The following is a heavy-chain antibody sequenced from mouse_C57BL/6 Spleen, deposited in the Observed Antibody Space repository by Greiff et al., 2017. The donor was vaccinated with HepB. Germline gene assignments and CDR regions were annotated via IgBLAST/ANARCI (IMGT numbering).Heavy chain of an antibody. D-gene: IGHD1-1*01. Sequence: EVQLVESGGGLVQPGGSLSLSCAASGFTFTDYYMSWVRQPPGKALEWLGFIRNKANGYTTEYSASVKGRFTISRDNSQSILYLQMNALRAEDSATYYCARYKTTRGAMDYWGQGTSVTVSS. CDR3: ARYKTTRGAMDY. CDR2: IRNKANGYTT. V-gene: IGHV7-3*01. J-gene: IGHJ4*01. CDR1: GFTFTDYY.